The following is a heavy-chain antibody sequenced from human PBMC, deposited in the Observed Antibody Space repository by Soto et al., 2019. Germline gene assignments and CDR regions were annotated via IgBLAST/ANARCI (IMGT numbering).Heavy chain of an antibody. D-gene: IGHD2-15*01. V-gene: IGHV1-69*06. CDR1: GGTFSTYT. CDR3: ARGLECRGYCLDKPTWFAP. CDR2: IIPIFGTP. J-gene: IGHJ5*02. Sequence: QVQLVQSGAEVKKPGSSVKVSCKASGGTFSTYTFSWVRQAPGQGLEWMGRIIPIFGTPYYAQKFQGRVTITADKSTSTVYMELSSLRTDDTAVYFCARGLECRGYCLDKPTWFAPWRQGTLVTVSS.